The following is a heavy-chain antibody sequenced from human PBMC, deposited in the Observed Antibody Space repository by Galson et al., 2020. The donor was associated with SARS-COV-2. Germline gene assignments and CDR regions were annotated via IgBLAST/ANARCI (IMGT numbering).Heavy chain of an antibody. V-gene: IGHV3-23*01. D-gene: IGHD3-22*01. CDR1: GFALRSYA. CDR3: ARYPAAYYGSSGYDCFDY. J-gene: IGHJ4*02. CDR2: ISGSGVYT. Sequence: GGSLRLSCAAPGFALRSYAMSWVRQAPGKGLEWVSGISGSGVYTAYADSVKGRFTISRDNSKNTLYLQMNSLRAEDSAVYYCARYPAAYYGSSGYDCFDYWGQGALVAVSS.